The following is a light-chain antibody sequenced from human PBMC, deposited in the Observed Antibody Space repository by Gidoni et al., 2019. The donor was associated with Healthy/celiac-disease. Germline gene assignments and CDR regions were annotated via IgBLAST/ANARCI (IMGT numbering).Light chain of an antibody. J-gene: IGKJ1*01. CDR1: QSISSC. V-gene: IGKV1-5*03. CDR2: EAS. CDR3: QQYSNYSWT. Sequence: IQTIQSPTTLSSSVGDRVTITCRARQSISSCLAWYQQKPGTSPKLLIYEASSIESGVPSRFGGSGSVTEFTLTISSLQPDDFATYYCQQYSNYSWTFXQXTKVEIK.